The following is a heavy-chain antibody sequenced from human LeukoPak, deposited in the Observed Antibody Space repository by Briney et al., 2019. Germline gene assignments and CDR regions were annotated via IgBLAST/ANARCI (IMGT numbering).Heavy chain of an antibody. CDR3: AKIEAATVIPPSDY. Sequence: GGSLRLSCAASGFTFSTYTMNWVRQAPGKGLEWVSSISSSRSYVYYADSVKGRFTISRDNSKNTLYLQMNSLRAEDTAVYYCAKIEAATVIPPSDYWGQGTLVTVSS. CDR1: GFTFSTYT. D-gene: IGHD4-17*01. V-gene: IGHV3-21*04. CDR2: ISSSRSYV. J-gene: IGHJ4*02.